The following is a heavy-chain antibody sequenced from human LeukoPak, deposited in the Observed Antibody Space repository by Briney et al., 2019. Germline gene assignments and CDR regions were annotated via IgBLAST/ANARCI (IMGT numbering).Heavy chain of an antibody. CDR1: GFTFSTYK. J-gene: IGHJ4*02. CDR2: ISSGSSTR. Sequence: GGSLRLSCAASGFTFSTYKMNWVRQSPGKGLEWVSYISSGSSTRLYADSVKGRFTISRDNAKNALYLQMNSLRDEDTTVYYCARDRGFDYWGQGTLVTVSS. CDR3: ARDRGFDY. V-gene: IGHV3-48*02.